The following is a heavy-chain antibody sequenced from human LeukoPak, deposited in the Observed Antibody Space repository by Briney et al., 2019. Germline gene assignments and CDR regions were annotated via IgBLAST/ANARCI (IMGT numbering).Heavy chain of an antibody. Sequence: GGSLRLSCAASGFTFSSYAMHWVRQAPGEGLEWVAVISYDGSNKYYADSVKGRSTISRDNSKNTLYLQMNSLRAEDTAVYYCARDPKSGFTAMVIVPNYHWFDPWGQGTLVTVSS. CDR2: ISYDGSNK. J-gene: IGHJ5*02. D-gene: IGHD5-18*01. V-gene: IGHV3-30-3*01. CDR1: GFTFSSYA. CDR3: ARDPKSGFTAMVIVPNYHWFDP.